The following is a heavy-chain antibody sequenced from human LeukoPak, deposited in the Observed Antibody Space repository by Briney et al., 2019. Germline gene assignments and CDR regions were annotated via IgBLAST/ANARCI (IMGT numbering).Heavy chain of an antibody. CDR1: GGSISSYY. V-gene: IGHV4-59*01. CDR3: ARGLGYCSSTSCYGPGYYYYMDV. J-gene: IGHJ6*03. Sequence: SETLSLTCTVSGGSISSYYWSWIRQPPGKGLEWIGYIYYSGSTNYNPSLKSRVTIPVDTSKNQFSLKLSSVTAADTAVYYCARGLGYCSSTSCYGPGYYYYMDVWGKGTTVTVSS. D-gene: IGHD2-2*01. CDR2: IYYSGST.